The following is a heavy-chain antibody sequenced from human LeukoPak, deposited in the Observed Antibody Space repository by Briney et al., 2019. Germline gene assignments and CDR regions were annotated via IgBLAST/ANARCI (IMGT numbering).Heavy chain of an antibody. CDR1: GFSFSNYW. Sequence: GGSLRLSCTASGFSFSNYWMSWVRQAPGKGLEWVASIKQDESEKYYVDSVKGRFTTSRDNAKSSLYLQMNALRGEDTAVYFCARGGGLDVWGQGATVTVS. CDR3: ARGGGLDV. CDR2: IKQDESEK. J-gene: IGHJ6*02. D-gene: IGHD3-16*01. V-gene: IGHV3-7*03.